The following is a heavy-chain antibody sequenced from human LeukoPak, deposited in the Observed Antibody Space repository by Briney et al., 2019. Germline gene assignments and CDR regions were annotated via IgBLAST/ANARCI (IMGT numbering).Heavy chain of an antibody. V-gene: IGHV4-59*01. CDR2: IYYSGST. J-gene: IGHJ5*02. CDR1: GGSISSYY. Sequence: PSETLSLTCTVSGGSISSYYWSWIRQPPGKGLEWIGYIYYSGSTNYNPSLKSRVTISVVTSKNQFSLKLSSVTAADTAVYYCARDGTAGTSLYNWFDPWGQGTLVTVSS. D-gene: IGHD2-2*01. CDR3: ARDGTAGTSLYNWFDP.